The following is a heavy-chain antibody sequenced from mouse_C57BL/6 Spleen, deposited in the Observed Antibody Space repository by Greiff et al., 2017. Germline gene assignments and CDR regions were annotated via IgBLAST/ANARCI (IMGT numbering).Heavy chain of an antibody. V-gene: IGHV1-39*01. D-gene: IGHD2-5*01. CDR3: AREEDYSNYDAMDY. J-gene: IGHJ4*01. CDR2: INPNYGTT. CDR1: GYSFTDYN. Sequence: VQLQQSGPELVKPGASVKISCKASGYSFTDYNMNWVKQSHGKSLEWIGVINPNYGTTSYNQKFKGKATLTVDQSSSTAYMQLNSLTSEDSAVYYCAREEDYSNYDAMDYWGQGTSVTVSS.